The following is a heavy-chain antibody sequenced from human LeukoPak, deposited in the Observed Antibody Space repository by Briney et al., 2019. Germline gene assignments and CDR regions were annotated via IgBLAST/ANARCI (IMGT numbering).Heavy chain of an antibody. D-gene: IGHD3-9*01. J-gene: IGHJ4*02. CDR1: RFTVSNYA. V-gene: IGHV3-23*01. Sequence: PGRSLRLACTASRFTVSNYAMAWVRQAPGKGLEWVSTISGSGGRTYYADSVNGRFTISRDNSKKTLYLQMNSLRDEDTAVYYCVKGEGDDIFTGYLDYWGQGTLVTVSS. CDR3: VKGEGDDIFTGYLDY. CDR2: ISGSGGRT.